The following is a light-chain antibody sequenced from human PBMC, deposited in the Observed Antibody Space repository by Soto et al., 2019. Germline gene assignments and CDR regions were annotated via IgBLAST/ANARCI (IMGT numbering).Light chain of an antibody. Sequence: EIVMTQSPATLSVSPGGRATLSCRASQNIGNKLAWYQHKPGQAPRVLIYGASTRATGIPARFSGSGSGTGFTLTISSLQSEDFAVYYCQQYNNWPRTFGQGTKVDIK. CDR2: GAS. J-gene: IGKJ1*01. CDR3: QQYNNWPRT. CDR1: QNIGNK. V-gene: IGKV3D-15*01.